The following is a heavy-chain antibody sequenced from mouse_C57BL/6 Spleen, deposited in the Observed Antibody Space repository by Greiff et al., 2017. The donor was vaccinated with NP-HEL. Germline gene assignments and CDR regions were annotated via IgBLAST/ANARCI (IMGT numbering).Heavy chain of an antibody. V-gene: IGHV1-55*01. J-gene: IGHJ1*03. CDR3: ASRGDWYFEV. CDR1: GYTFTSYW. Sequence: QVQLQQSGAELVKPGASVKMSCKASGYTFTSYWITWVKQRPGQGLEWIGDIYPGSGSTNYNEKFKSKATLTVDTSSSTAYMQLSSLTSEDSAVYYCASRGDWYFEVRGTGTTVTVSS. CDR2: IYPGSGST.